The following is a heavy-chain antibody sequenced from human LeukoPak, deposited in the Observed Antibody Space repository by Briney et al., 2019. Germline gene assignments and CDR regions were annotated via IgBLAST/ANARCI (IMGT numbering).Heavy chain of an antibody. D-gene: IGHD3-10*01. CDR3: ARLPMVRGVIAY. Sequence: SETLSLTCTVSGGSISSFYWSWIRQPPGKGLEWIGYIYYSGTTNYNPSLKSRVTISVDTSKNQFSLKLSSVTAADTAVYYCARLPMVRGVIAYWGQGTLVTVSS. CDR1: GGSISSFY. V-gene: IGHV4-59*08. CDR2: IYYSGTT. J-gene: IGHJ4*02.